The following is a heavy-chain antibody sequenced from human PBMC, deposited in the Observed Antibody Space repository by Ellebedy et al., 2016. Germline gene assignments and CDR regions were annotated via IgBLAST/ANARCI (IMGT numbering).Heavy chain of an antibody. V-gene: IGHV3-33*01. J-gene: IGHJ4*02. Sequence: GGSLRLSCETSGYTFSSYGMNWVRQAPGKGLGWVAVIWFDGSNIYYADSVKGRFTISRDNSKNTVSLQMNRLRAEDTAVYYCTRSIHYWGQGTLVTVSS. CDR3: TRSIHY. D-gene: IGHD2-21*01. CDR1: GYTFSSYG. CDR2: IWFDGSNI.